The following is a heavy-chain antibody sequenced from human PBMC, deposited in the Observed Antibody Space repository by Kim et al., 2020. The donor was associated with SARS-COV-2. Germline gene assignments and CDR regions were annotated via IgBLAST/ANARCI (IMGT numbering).Heavy chain of an antibody. D-gene: IGHD3-9*01. V-gene: IGHV3-74*01. J-gene: IGHJ3*02. CDR3: VRSGMCPGYHCPLAFD. CDR1: GFMFGDHW. CDR2: INQDATTT. Sequence: GGSLRLSCAASGFMFGDHWMHWVRQVPGKGPMWVSRINQDATTTTYADSVRGRFTISRDNAWDTLTLQMDSLRPEDTAIYYCVRSGMCPGYHCPLAFD.